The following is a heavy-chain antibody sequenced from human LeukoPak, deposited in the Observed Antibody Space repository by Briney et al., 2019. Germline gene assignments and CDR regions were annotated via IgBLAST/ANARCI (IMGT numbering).Heavy chain of an antibody. Sequence: SETLSLTCAVYGGSFSGYYWSWIRQPPGKGLEWIGYIYYSGSTYYNPSLKSRVTISVDTSKNQFSLKLSSVTAADTAVYYCARADTRYCGGDCYDWFDPWGQGTLVTVSS. V-gene: IGHV4-34*09. D-gene: IGHD2-21*02. J-gene: IGHJ5*02. CDR1: GGSFSGYY. CDR2: IYYSGST. CDR3: ARADTRYCGGDCYDWFDP.